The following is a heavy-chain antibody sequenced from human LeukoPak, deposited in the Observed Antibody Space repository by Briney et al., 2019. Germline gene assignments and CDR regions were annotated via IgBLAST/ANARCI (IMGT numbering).Heavy chain of an antibody. CDR3: ARSELYYGSESYYHLDY. CDR1: GFTFDFYA. CDR2: MSYDGRYR. Sequence: GGSLSLSCTTSGFTFDFYAMHWVRQAPGKGLEWVAVMSYDGRYRYYADSAKGRFTISRDNSKRTLYLEMSSLRPEDTALYYCARSELYYGSESYYHLDYWGHGTLVTVSS. V-gene: IGHV3-30*03. D-gene: IGHD3-10*01. J-gene: IGHJ4*01.